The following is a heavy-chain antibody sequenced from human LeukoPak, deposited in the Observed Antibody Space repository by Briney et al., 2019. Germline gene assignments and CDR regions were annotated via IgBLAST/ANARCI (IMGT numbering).Heavy chain of an antibody. V-gene: IGHV4-30-2*01. CDR3: ARGASYYDSSGAIDFDY. J-gene: IGHJ4*02. D-gene: IGHD3-22*01. CDR2: IYHSGST. Sequence: SQTLSLTCAVSGGPISSGGYSWSWIRQPPGKGLEWIGYIYHSGSTYYDPSLKSRVTISVDRSKNQFYLKLSSVTAADTAVYYCARGASYYDSSGAIDFDYWGQGTLVTVSS. CDR1: GGPISSGGYS.